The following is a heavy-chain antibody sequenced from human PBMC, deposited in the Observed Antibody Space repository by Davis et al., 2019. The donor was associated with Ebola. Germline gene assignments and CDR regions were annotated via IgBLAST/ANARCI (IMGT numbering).Heavy chain of an antibody. D-gene: IGHD2-15*01. Sequence: PSETLSLTCTVSGGSIGSSTYYWGWIRQPPGKGLEWIGSVYYSGSTYYNPSLKSRVTISVDTSKNQFSLKLSSVTAADTAVYYCARRFLVADSFDYWGQGTLVTVSS. CDR3: ARRFLVADSFDY. CDR1: GGSIGSSTYY. CDR2: VYYSGST. J-gene: IGHJ4*02. V-gene: IGHV4-39*01.